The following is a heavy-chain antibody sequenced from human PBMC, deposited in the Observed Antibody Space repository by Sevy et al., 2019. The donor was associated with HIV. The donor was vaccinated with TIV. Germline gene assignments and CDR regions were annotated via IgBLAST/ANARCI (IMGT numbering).Heavy chain of an antibody. CDR2: ISNDGSNE. Sequence: GGYLRLSCAASEFTFNNYGMHWVRQAPGKGLEWVALISNDGSNEYYADSVKGRFTISRDNFKNTLYLQMNSLRAEDTTLYQCARSRAYYKNYYYGMDVWGQGTTVNVSS. J-gene: IGHJ6*02. V-gene: IGHV3-30*03. CDR3: ARSRAYYKNYYYGMDV. D-gene: IGHD3-10*01. CDR1: EFTFNNYG.